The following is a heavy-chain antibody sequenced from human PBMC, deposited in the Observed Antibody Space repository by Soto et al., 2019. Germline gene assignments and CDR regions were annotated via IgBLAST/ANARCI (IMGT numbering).Heavy chain of an antibody. J-gene: IGHJ4*02. Sequence: PGGSLGRSCPASRFTFSSYGIQWVRQARGKGLEWVAVISYDGSNKYYADSVKGRFTISRDNSKNTLYLQMNSLRAEDTAVYYSAKDAASIIMVRGVMSYWGQGTLVTVSS. CDR1: RFTFSSYG. D-gene: IGHD3-10*01. V-gene: IGHV3-30*18. CDR2: ISYDGSNK. CDR3: AKDAASIIMVRGVMSY.